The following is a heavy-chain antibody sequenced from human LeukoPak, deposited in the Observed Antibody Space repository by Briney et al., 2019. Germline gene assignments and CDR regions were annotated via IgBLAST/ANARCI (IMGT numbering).Heavy chain of an antibody. D-gene: IGHD6-6*01. J-gene: IGHJ4*02. CDR1: GGSISSSSYY. V-gene: IGHV4-39*01. CDR2: IYYSGST. CDR3: ARHELLSSSSPFDY. Sequence: SETLSLTCTVSGGSISSSSYYWGWIRQPPGKGLEWIGSIYYSGSTYYNPSLKSRVTISVDTSKNQFSLKLSSVTAADTAVYYCARHELLSSSSPFDYWGQGTLVTVSS.